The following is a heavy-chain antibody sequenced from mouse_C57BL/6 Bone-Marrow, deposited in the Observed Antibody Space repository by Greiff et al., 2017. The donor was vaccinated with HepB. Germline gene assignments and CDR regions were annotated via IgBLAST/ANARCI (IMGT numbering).Heavy chain of an antibody. Sequence: QVQLQQPGAELVKPGASVKLSCKASGYTFTSYWMHWVKQRPGQGLEWIGMIHPNSGSTNYNEKFKSKATLPVDKSSSTAYMQLSSLTSEDSAVYYCARCYDGYYEGDYWGQGTTLTVSS. D-gene: IGHD2-3*01. CDR3: ARCYDGYYEGDY. CDR2: IHPNSGST. J-gene: IGHJ2*01. V-gene: IGHV1-64*01. CDR1: GYTFTSYW.